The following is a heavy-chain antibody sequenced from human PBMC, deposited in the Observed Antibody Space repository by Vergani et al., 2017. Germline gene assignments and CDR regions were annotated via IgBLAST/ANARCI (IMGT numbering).Heavy chain of an antibody. CDR1: GHTFSNYY. V-gene: IGHV1-46*03. Sequence: QAQLVQSGAEVKKPGASVKVSCRAPGHTFSNYYMYWVRQAPGLGLEWMGIINPSDGSASYAQKFQGRVTLTRDTSTSTVYMNLRSLRSEDMAVYYCTEAAVYGSGNTYYSYGMDIWGQGVTVTVSS. J-gene: IGHJ6*02. CDR2: INPSDGSA. D-gene: IGHD3-10*01. CDR3: TEAAVYGSGNTYYSYGMDI.